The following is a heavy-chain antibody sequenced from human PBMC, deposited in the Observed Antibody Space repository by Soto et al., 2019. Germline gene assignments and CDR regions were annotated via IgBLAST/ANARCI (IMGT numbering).Heavy chain of an antibody. CDR1: GYTFTSYG. CDR3: ATTFWSGAYGMDV. V-gene: IGHV1-18*01. J-gene: IGHJ6*02. CDR2: ISAYNGNT. Sequence: QVQLVQSGAEVKKPGASVKVSCKASGYTFTSYGISWVRQAPGQGLEWMGWISAYNGNTNYAQKLQGRVTMTTDTATRTAYMELRSLRSDATAVYYCATTFWSGAYGMDVWGQGTTVTVSS. D-gene: IGHD3-3*01.